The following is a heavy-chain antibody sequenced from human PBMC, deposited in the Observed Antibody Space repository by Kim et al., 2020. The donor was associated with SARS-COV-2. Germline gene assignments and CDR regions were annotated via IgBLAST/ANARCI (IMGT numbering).Heavy chain of an antibody. V-gene: IGHV3-23*01. CDR3: ANLGGYSYGHDY. Sequence: YYADSVKGRFTISRDNSKNTLYLQMNSLRAEDTAVYYCANLGGYSYGHDYWGQGTLVTVSS. J-gene: IGHJ4*02. D-gene: IGHD5-18*01.